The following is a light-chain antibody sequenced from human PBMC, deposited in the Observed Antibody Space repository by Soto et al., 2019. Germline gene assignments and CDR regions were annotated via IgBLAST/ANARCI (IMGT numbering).Light chain of an antibody. CDR1: QSVSSY. V-gene: IGKV3-11*01. J-gene: IGKJ2*01. CDR3: QQRSNWPRGT. Sequence: EIVLTQSPATLSLSPGERATLSCRASQSVSSYLAWYQQKPGQAPRLLIYDASNRATGIPARFSGSGSGTDFTLTISSLEPEDFVVYYCQQRSNWPRGTFGQGTKLEI. CDR2: DAS.